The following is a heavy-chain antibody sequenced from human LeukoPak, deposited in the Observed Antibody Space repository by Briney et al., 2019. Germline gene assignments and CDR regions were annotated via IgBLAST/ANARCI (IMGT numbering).Heavy chain of an antibody. J-gene: IGHJ4*02. V-gene: IGHV4-59*01. CDR1: GGSISSYY. CDR3: ARASRYYYEDY. CDR2: IYYSGST. D-gene: IGHD3-22*01. Sequence: SETLSLTCTVSGGSISSYYWSWIRQPPGKGLEGIGYIYYSGSTNYNPSLKSRVTISVDTSKNQFSLKLSSVTAADTAVYYCARASRYYYEDYWGQGTLVTVSS.